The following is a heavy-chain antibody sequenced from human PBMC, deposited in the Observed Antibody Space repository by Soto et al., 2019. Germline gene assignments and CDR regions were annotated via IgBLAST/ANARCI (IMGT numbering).Heavy chain of an antibody. D-gene: IGHD3-10*01. Sequence: QVQLQESGPGLVKPSQTLSLTCTVSGASISSRTDYWTWVRQHPGEGLEWIGYFYDSETTHYNPSLRSRIIISVDTSKSHFSLDMRSVTAADTAVYFCARSSVGFGDLKSWGQGTLVVVSS. CDR2: FYDSETT. CDR3: ARSSVGFGDLKS. CDR1: GASISSRTDY. V-gene: IGHV4-31*03. J-gene: IGHJ4*02.